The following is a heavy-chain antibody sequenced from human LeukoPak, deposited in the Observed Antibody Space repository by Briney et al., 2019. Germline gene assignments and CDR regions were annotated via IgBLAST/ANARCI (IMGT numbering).Heavy chain of an antibody. CDR2: ISSSSSYI. D-gene: IGHD6-13*01. CDR3: AKGRNSSWYQFDY. V-gene: IGHV3-21*04. Sequence: PGGSLRLSCAASGFTFSSYSMNWVRQAPGKGLEWVSSISSSSSYIYYADSVKGRFTISRDSSKNTLYLQMNSLRAEDTAVYYCAKGRNSSWYQFDYWGQGTLFTVSS. J-gene: IGHJ4*02. CDR1: GFTFSSYS.